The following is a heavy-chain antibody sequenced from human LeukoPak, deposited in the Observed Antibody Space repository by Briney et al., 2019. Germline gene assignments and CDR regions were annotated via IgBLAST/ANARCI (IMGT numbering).Heavy chain of an antibody. J-gene: IGHJ4*02. CDR2: MNPNSGNT. V-gene: IGHV1-8*01. Sequence: ASVKVSCKASGYTFTSYDINWVRQATGQGLEWMGWMNPNSGNTGYAQKFQGRVTMTRNTSISTAYMELSSLRSEDTAAYYCARSIAAAGFDDYWGQGTLVTVSS. CDR3: ARSIAAAGFDDY. D-gene: IGHD6-13*01. CDR1: GYTFTSYD.